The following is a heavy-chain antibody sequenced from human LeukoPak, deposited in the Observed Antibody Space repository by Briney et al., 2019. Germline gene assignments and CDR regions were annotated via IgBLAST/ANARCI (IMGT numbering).Heavy chain of an antibody. D-gene: IGHD6-13*01. J-gene: IGHJ6*03. CDR1: GYTFTSYD. CDR3: ARSFWYSSGWYRDYYYMDV. V-gene: IGHV1-8*03. CDR2: MNPNSGNT. Sequence: ASVKVSCKASGYTFTSYDINWVRQATGQGLEWMGWMNPNSGNTGYAQKFQGRVTITRNTSISTAYMELSSLRSEDTAVYYCARSFWYSSGWYRDYYYMDVWGKGTTVTVSS.